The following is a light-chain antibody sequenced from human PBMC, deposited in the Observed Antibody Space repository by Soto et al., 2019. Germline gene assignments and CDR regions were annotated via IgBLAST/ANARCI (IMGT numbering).Light chain of an antibody. CDR3: SSYAGSKTV. CDR1: SSDIGNYIY. CDR2: EVS. Sequence: QSVLTQPPSASGSPGQSVTISCTGTSSDIGNYIYVSWYQQHPGKAPKLIIYEVSRWTSGVPDRFSGSKSGNMASLTISGLQADDEADYYCSSYAGSKTVFGTGTKLTVL. J-gene: IGLJ1*01. V-gene: IGLV2-8*01.